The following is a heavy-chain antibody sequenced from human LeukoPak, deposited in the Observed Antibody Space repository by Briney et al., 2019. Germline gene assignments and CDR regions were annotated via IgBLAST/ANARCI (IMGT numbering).Heavy chain of an antibody. CDR1: GGTFSSYA. CDR2: IIPIFGTA. D-gene: IGHD6-19*01. CDR3: ASRAVAGKGRYFQH. J-gene: IGHJ1*01. Sequence: GASVKVSCKASGGTFSSYAISWVRQAPGQGLEWMGGIIPIFGTANYAQKFQGRVTITADESTSTAYMELSSLRSEDTAVYYCASRAVAGKGRYFQHWGQGTLVTVSS. V-gene: IGHV1-69*13.